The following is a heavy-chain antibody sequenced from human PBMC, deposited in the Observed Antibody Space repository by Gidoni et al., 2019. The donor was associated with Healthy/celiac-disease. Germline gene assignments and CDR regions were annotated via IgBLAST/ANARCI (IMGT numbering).Heavy chain of an antibody. CDR2: ISGSGGST. V-gene: IGHV3-23*01. Sequence: EVQLLESGGGLVQPGGSLRLSCAASGFTFSSYAMSWVRQAPGKGLEWVSAISGSGGSTYYANSVKGRFTISRDNSKNTLYLQMNSLRAEDTAVYYCAKGRPSRRDGYILPTDYWGQGTLVTVSS. CDR3: AKGRPSRRDGYILPTDY. J-gene: IGHJ4*02. CDR1: GFTFSSYA. D-gene: IGHD5-12*01.